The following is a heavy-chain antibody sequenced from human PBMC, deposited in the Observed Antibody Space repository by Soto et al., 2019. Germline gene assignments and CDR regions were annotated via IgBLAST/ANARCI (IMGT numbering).Heavy chain of an antibody. D-gene: IGHD3-3*01. CDR3: ARTPHSSGWFDP. Sequence: SGPTLVNPTQTLTLTCTFSGFSLSTSGIRLSWIRQPPGKALEWLARIDWDDDKFYSTSLKTRLTISKDTSKNQVVLTMTNMDPVDTATYYCARTPHSSGWFDPWGQGTLVTVSS. J-gene: IGHJ5*02. CDR1: GFSLSTSGIR. CDR2: IDWDDDK. V-gene: IGHV2-70*04.